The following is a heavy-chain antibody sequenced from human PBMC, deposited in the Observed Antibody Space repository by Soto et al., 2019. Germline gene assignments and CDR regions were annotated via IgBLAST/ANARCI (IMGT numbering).Heavy chain of an antibody. D-gene: IGHD2-15*01. CDR1: GFTFSSYA. Sequence: EVQLLECGGGLVQPGGSLRLSCAASGFTFSSYAMSWVRQAPGKGLEWVSAISGSGGSTYYADSVKGRFTISRDNSKNTLYLQMNSLRAEDTAVYYCANTIVLVVAAIPYFDYWGQGTLVTVSS. CDR2: ISGSGGST. J-gene: IGHJ4*02. CDR3: ANTIVLVVAAIPYFDY. V-gene: IGHV3-23*01.